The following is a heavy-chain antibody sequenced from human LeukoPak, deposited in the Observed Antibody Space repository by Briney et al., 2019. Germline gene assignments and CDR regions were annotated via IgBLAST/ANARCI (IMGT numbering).Heavy chain of an antibody. J-gene: IGHJ4*02. Sequence: GASVKVSCKASGYTFTVYFMHWVRQAPGQGLEWMGWINPNSGGTNYAQKFQGRVTMTRDTSISTAYMELSRLRSDDTAVYYCARELNYDSSGYYFDYWGQGTLVTGSS. CDR2: INPNSGGT. D-gene: IGHD3-22*01. V-gene: IGHV1-2*02. CDR3: ARELNYDSSGYYFDY. CDR1: GYTFTVYF.